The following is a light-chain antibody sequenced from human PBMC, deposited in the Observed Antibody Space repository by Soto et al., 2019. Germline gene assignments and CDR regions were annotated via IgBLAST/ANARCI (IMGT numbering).Light chain of an antibody. V-gene: IGLV1-40*01. Sequence: QSVLTQPPSVSGAPGQRVTISCTGSRANIGAGYDVHWYQQLPGTAPKLLIYGNNNRPSGVPDRFSGSKSGTSVSLAITGLQAEDEADYYCQSYDSSLSGVVFGGGTQLTVL. CDR3: QSYDSSLSGVV. CDR1: RANIGAGYD. CDR2: GNN. J-gene: IGLJ2*01.